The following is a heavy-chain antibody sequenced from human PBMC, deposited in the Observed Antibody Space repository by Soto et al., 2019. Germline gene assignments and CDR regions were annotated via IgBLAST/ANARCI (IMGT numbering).Heavy chain of an antibody. V-gene: IGHV1-18*01. CDR3: ARAEEGVIRGPDWAENWFDP. Sequence: ASVKVSCKASGYTFTSYGISWVRQAPGQGLEWMGWISAYNGNTNYAQKLQGRVTMTTDTSTSTAYMELRSLRSDDTAVYYCARAEEGVIRGPDWAENWFDPWGQGTLVTVSS. CDR1: GYTFTSYG. D-gene: IGHD2-21*01. J-gene: IGHJ5*02. CDR2: ISAYNGNT.